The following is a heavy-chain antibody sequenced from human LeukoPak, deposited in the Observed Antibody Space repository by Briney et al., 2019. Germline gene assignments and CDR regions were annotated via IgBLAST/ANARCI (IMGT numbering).Heavy chain of an antibody. CDR1: GFTFSSYW. Sequence: GGSLRLSCAASGFTFSSYWMSWVRQAPGKGLEWVANIKQDGSGKYYVDSVKGRFTISRDNAKNSLSLQMNSLRAEDTAVYYCARVDYYDSSGYYSNYYYYGMDVWGQGTTVTVSS. D-gene: IGHD3-22*01. CDR3: ARVDYYDSSGYYSNYYYYGMDV. J-gene: IGHJ6*02. V-gene: IGHV3-7*01. CDR2: IKQDGSGK.